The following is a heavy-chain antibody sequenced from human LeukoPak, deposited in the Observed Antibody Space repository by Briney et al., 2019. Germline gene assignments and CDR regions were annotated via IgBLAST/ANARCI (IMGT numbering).Heavy chain of an antibody. V-gene: IGHV3-48*03. CDR1: GFTFSSYE. CDR3: AELGITMIGGV. D-gene: IGHD3-10*02. CDR2: ISSSGSTI. J-gene: IGHJ6*04. Sequence: PGGSLRLSCAASGFTFSSYEMNWVRQAPGKGLEWASYISSSGSTIYYADSVKGRFTISRGNAKNSLYLQMNSLRAEDTAVYYCAELGITMIGGVWGKGTTVTISS.